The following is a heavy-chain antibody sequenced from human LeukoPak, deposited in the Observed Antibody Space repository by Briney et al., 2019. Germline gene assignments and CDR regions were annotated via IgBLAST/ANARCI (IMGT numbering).Heavy chain of an antibody. D-gene: IGHD3-9*01. CDR3: ARRVLGITVSHDAFDI. CDR1: GGSIRSSSDY. J-gene: IGHJ3*02. CDR2: IYYSGST. Sequence: SETLSLTCTVSGGSIRSSSDYWGWIRQPPGKGLEWIGSIYYSGSTNYNPSLKSRVTISVDTSKNEFSLKLTSVTAADTAVYYCARRVLGITVSHDAFDIWGQGTMVTVSS. V-gene: IGHV4-39*07.